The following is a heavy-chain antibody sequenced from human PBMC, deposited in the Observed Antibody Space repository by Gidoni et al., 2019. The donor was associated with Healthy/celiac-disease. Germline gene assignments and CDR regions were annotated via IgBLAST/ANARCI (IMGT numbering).Heavy chain of an antibody. CDR2: IKQDGSEK. CDR1: GFTFRSYW. V-gene: IGHV3-7*01. CDR3: ARDLSIDTMVRGVIILYYYGMDV. J-gene: IGHJ6*02. D-gene: IGHD3-10*01. Sequence: EVQLVESGGGLVQPGGSLRLSCAASGFTFRSYWMRWVRQAPGKGLEWVANIKQDGSEKYYVDSVKGRFTISRDNAKNSLYLQMNSLRAEDTAVYYCARDLSIDTMVRGVIILYYYGMDVWGQGTTVTVSS.